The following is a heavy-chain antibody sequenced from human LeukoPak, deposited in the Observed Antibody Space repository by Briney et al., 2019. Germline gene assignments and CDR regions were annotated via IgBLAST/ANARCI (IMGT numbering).Heavy chain of an antibody. CDR2: INHSGST. Sequence: SETLSLTCAVYGGSFSGYYWSWIRQPPGKGLEWIGEINHSGSTNYNPSLKSRVTISVDTSKNQFSLRLSSVTAADTAVYYCAREGSRDFWSGPVYYFDYWGQGTLVTVSS. J-gene: IGHJ4*02. CDR1: GGSFSGYY. V-gene: IGHV4-34*01. D-gene: IGHD3-3*01. CDR3: AREGSRDFWSGPVYYFDY.